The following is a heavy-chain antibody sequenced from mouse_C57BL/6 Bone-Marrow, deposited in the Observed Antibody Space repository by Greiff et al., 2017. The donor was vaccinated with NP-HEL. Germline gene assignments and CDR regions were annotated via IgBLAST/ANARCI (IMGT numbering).Heavy chain of an antibody. D-gene: IGHD1-1*01. CDR2: IDPNSGGT. J-gene: IGHJ1*03. CDR3: ARYYYGSRGWYFDV. CDR1: GYTFTSYW. V-gene: IGHV1-72*01. Sequence: QVQLQQPGADLVKPGASVKLSCKASGYTFTSYWMHWVKQRPGRGLEWIGRIDPNSGGTTFNEKFKTKATLTVDKPSSTAYMQLSSLTSEDSAVYDCARYYYGSRGWYFDVWGTGTTVTVSS.